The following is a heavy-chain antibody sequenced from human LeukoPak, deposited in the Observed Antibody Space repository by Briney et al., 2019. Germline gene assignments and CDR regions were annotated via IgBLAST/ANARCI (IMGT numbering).Heavy chain of an antibody. Sequence: GRSLRLSCAASGFTFSSYTMHWVRQTPGKGLEWVAVISYDGSNKYYADSVKGRFTISRDNSRNTLYLQMNSLRAEDTAVYYCARGFATVETSYWPFDLWGRGPRVTVPS. CDR1: GFTFSSYT. CDR2: ISYDGSNK. V-gene: IGHV3-30*04. D-gene: IGHD4-17*01. CDR3: ARGFATVETSYWPFDL. J-gene: IGHJ2*01.